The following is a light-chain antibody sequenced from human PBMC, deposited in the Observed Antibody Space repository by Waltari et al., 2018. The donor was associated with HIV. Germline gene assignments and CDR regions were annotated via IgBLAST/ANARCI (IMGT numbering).Light chain of an antibody. Sequence: EIVLTQSPATLSLSPGERATLSCRASQSVSSYLAWYQQKPGQAPRLLIYDSTHRATGVPARFSGSGSTTNYTLTISSLEPEDCGVYYWQQRHKWPPLTFGGGTKVEIK. V-gene: IGKV3-11*01. CDR1: QSVSSY. CDR2: DST. CDR3: QQRHKWPPLT. J-gene: IGKJ4*01.